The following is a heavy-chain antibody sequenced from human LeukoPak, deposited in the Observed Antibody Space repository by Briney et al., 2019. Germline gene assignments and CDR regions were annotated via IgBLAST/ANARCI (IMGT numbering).Heavy chain of an antibody. V-gene: IGHV3-23*01. Sequence: GGSLRLSCAASGFTFTGYAMGWVRQVPGKGLEWVSAISGSGGSTYHADSGKGRFTISRDNYKNTLYLQMNSLRAEDTAVYYCAKDRQGFGFGEQLDYYYMDVWGKGTTVTVSS. D-gene: IGHD3-10*01. CDR2: ISGSGGST. J-gene: IGHJ6*03. CDR1: GFTFTGYA. CDR3: AKDRQGFGFGEQLDYYYMDV.